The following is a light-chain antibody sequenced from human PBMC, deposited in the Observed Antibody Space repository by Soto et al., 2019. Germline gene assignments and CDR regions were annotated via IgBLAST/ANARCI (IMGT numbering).Light chain of an antibody. J-gene: IGLJ6*01. CDR3: SSYTTRSTLF. V-gene: IGLV2-14*01. CDR2: DVT. Sequence: QSVLTQPASVSGSPGQSITISCTGTSSDVGAYDFVSWYQHYPGKAPKLVTFDVTHRPPGISDRFSGSKSANTASLTISGLQAEDEAFYYCSSYTTRSTLFFGGGTKVTVL. CDR1: SSDVGAYDF.